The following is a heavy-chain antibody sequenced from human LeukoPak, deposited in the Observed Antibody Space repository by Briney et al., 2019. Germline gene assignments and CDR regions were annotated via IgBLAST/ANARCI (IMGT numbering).Heavy chain of an antibody. CDR3: ARETYYDILTGWLDL. CDR2: IYYSGST. J-gene: IGHJ2*01. CDR1: GGSISSSSYY. V-gene: IGHV4-39*07. Sequence: SETLSLTCTVSGGSISSSSYYWGWIRQPPGKGLEWLGSIYYSGSTYYNPSLKSRVTISVDTSKNQFSLKLSSVTAADTAVYYCARETYYDILTGWLDLWGRGTLVTVSS. D-gene: IGHD3-9*01.